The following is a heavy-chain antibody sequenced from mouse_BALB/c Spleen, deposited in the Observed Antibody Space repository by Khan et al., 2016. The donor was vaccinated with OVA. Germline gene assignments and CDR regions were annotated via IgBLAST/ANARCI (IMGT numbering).Heavy chain of an antibody. CDR3: ASGGYWYVDV. CDR2: INTYTGEP. CDR1: GYSFTNYG. V-gene: IGHV9-3-1*01. J-gene: IGHJ1*01. D-gene: IGHD1-1*02. Sequence: QIQLVQSGPEVKKPGETVKISCKASGYSFTNYGMNWVRQAPGKGLKWMGWINTYTGEPTYADDFKGRFAFSLETSASTAYLQINNLKNEDTATYCCASGGYWYVDVWDAGTTVTVSS.